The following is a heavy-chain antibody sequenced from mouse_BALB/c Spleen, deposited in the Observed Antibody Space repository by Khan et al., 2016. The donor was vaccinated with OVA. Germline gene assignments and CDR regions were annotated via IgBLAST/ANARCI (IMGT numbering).Heavy chain of an antibody. CDR2: INPSNGYT. J-gene: IGHJ3*01. Sequence: QMQLEESGAELARPGASVKMSCKASGYTFTSYTIHWIKKRPGQGLEWIGYINPSNGYTNYNQKFKDKATLTTDKSSNTAYLQLSSLTSDDSAVYNCVRDGAYHRNDGWFAYWGQGTLVTVSA. CDR3: VRDGAYHRNDGWFAY. CDR1: GYTFTSYT. D-gene: IGHD2-14*01. V-gene: IGHV1-4*01.